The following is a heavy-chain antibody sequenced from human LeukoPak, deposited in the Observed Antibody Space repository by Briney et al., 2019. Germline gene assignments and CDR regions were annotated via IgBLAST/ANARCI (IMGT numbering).Heavy chain of an antibody. J-gene: IGHJ4*02. D-gene: IGHD6-13*01. CDR3: ASCLAAAGRVSFDY. CDR2: IHHGGTT. V-gene: IGHV4-39*01. CDR1: GGSISNSDYF. Sequence: PSETLSLTCTVSGGSISNSDYFWGWIRQPPGKGLEWIGNIHHGGTTYYKPSLESRVTMSVDTSKNQFSLKLSSVTAADTAVYYCASCLAAAGRVSFDYWGQGTLVTVSS.